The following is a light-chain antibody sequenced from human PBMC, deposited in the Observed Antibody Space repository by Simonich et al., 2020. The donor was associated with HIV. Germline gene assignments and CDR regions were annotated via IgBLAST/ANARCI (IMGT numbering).Light chain of an antibody. CDR1: SGSIASKY. CDR3: QSYDSSNHWV. Sequence: NFMLTQPHSVSESPGKTVTISCTRSSGSIASKYVQWYQQRPGSSPTTVFYEDNQRPPGVPDRFSGSIDSSSNSASLTISGLKTEDEADYYCQSYDSSNHWVFGGGTKLTVL. J-gene: IGLJ3*02. CDR2: EDN. V-gene: IGLV6-57*01.